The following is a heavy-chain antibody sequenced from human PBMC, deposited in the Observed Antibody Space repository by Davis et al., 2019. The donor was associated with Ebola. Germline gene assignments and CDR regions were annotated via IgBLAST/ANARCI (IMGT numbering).Heavy chain of an antibody. CDR1: GFTFTTYS. CDR2: ISSTGKYI. V-gene: IGHV3-21*03. CDR3: ASASYYCTDTGCYDYGMDV. J-gene: IGHJ6*02. Sequence: PGGSLRLSCAASGFTFTTYSMNWVRQAPGKGPEWVSSISSTGKYIYYADSVEGRFTISRDNAKSSLFLQMNTLRAEDTAVYYCASASYYCTDTGCYDYGMDVWGQGTTVTVSS. D-gene: IGHD2-2*01.